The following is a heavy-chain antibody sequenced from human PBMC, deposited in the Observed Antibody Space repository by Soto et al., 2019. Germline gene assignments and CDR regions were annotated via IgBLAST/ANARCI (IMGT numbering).Heavy chain of an antibody. CDR1: GYTFTGSN. V-gene: IGHV1-2*02. CDR3: ARYFPFGTADYFDY. CDR2: INPNIGGT. J-gene: IGHJ4*02. D-gene: IGHD3-10*01. Sequence: ASVKVSCKASGYTFTGSNMHWVRHAPRQGLEWKQWINPNIGGTNYAQKFQGRVTMTRDTSISTAYMELSRLRSDDTAVYSCARYFPFGTADYFDYWGQGTMVTVCS.